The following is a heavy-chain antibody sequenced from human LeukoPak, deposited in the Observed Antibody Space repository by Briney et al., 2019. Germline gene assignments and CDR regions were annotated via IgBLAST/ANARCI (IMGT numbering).Heavy chain of an antibody. CDR2: IYPGDSDT. CDR3: ARVSDSSGSNDAFDI. V-gene: IGHV5-51*01. D-gene: IGHD3-22*01. Sequence: GESLKISCKGSGYSFTSYWIGWVRQMPGKGLEWMGIIYPGDSDTRYSPSFQGQVTISADKSISTAYLQWSSLKASDTAMYYCARVSDSSGSNDAFDIWGQGTVVTVSS. CDR1: GYSFTSYW. J-gene: IGHJ3*02.